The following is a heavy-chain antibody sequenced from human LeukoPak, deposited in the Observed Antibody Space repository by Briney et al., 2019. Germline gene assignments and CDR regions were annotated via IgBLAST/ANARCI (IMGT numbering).Heavy chain of an antibody. V-gene: IGHV3-23*01. CDR2: IDYSGGNT. J-gene: IGHJ4*02. CDR1: GFTFNNYV. Sequence: GGSLRLSCAASGFTFNNYVMSWVRQAPGKGLEWVSGIDYSGGNTNYADSVLGRFTVSRDNSENTLYLQMNSLRAEDTAVYYCVATRVCGGVLLRPSCLYFENWGQGTLVSVSS. CDR3: VATRVCGGVLLRPSCLYFEN. D-gene: IGHD3-10*01.